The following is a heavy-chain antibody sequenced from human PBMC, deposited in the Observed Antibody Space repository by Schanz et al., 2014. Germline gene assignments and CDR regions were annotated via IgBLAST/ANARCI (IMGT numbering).Heavy chain of an antibody. D-gene: IGHD2-2*01. Sequence: QVQLVQSGAEVKKPGASVKVSCKASGYTFTSYGISWVRQAPGQGLEWMGRIIPIHGIATYAQKFQGRLTITADKSTSTAYMELSSLRSEDTAMYYCARDRRRYCSTASCLHDNWFDPWGQGTLVIVSS. CDR3: ARDRRRYCSTASCLHDNWFDP. CDR1: GYTFTSYG. V-gene: IGHV1-69*09. CDR2: IIPIHGIA. J-gene: IGHJ5*02.